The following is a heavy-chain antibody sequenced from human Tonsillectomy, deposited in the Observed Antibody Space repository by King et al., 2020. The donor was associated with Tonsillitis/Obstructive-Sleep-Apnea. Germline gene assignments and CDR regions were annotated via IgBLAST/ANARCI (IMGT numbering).Heavy chain of an antibody. CDR1: GFSLSTSGVG. D-gene: IGHD2-8*01. V-gene: IGHV2-5*02. CDR3: AHRRPYCTNGVCYGTAGGYFDY. Sequence: ITLKESGPTLVKPTQTLTLTCTFSGFSLSTSGVGVGWIRQPPGKALEWLALIYWDDDKRYSPSLKSRLTITKDTSKNQVVLTMTNMDPVDTATYYCAHRRPYCTNGVCYGTAGGYFDYWGQGTLVTVSS. CDR2: IYWDDDK. J-gene: IGHJ4*02.